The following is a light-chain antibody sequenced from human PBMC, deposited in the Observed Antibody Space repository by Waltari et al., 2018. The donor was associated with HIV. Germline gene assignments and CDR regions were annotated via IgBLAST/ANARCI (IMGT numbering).Light chain of an antibody. CDR2: KV. J-gene: IGKJ4*01. Sequence: DVVMTQSPLSLSVSFGQPASISCRSSQSLVYSDGNTHLHWFHQRPGQSPRRLLYKVKRDSGVPDRFSGSGSGTDFTPKISRVEAEDVGLYYCMQGTHWPPTFGGGTKVEIK. V-gene: IGKV2-30*01. CDR3: MQGTHWPPT. CDR1: QSLVYSDGNTH.